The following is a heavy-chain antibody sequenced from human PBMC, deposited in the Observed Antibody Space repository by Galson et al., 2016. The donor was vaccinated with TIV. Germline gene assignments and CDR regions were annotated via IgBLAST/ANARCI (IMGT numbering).Heavy chain of an antibody. D-gene: IGHD2-2*01. CDR3: TKDSTIMVVVYPQAYPFEF. CDR2: LYSGGGT. CDR1: GFNVSDYY. V-gene: IGHV3-66*01. J-gene: IGHJ3*01. Sequence: SLRLSCAASGFNVSDYYMTWVRQAPGKGLEWVSVLYSGGGTYYADYVKGRCTIYRDNTKNNLYLQMNSLRVEDTAVYYCTKDSTIMVVVYPQAYPFEFWGQGTKVIVSS.